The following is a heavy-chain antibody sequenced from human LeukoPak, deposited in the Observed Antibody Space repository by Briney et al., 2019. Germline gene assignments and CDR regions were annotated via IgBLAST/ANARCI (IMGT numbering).Heavy chain of an antibody. CDR2: INHSGST. D-gene: IGHD3-10*01. Sequence: SETLSLTCAVYGGSFSGYYWSWIRQPPGKGLEWIGEINHSGSTNYNPSLKSRVTISVDTSDNQFALKLNSVTAADTAVYYCARESGSGSYNYWGQGTLVTVSS. CDR3: ARESGSGSYNY. V-gene: IGHV4-34*01. CDR1: GGSFSGYY. J-gene: IGHJ4*02.